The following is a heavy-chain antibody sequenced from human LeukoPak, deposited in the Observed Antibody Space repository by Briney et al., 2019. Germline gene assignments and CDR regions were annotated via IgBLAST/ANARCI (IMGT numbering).Heavy chain of an antibody. CDR2: ISAYNGYT. CDR1: GYTFTAYY. Sequence: ASVKVSCKASGYTFTAYYMHWVRQAPGQGLEWMGWISAYNGYTHYAQKLQGRVTMTADTSTSTVYMELKSLRSDDAAVYYCAKGAVNNNYYYYYMDVWGKGTTVTISS. D-gene: IGHD2/OR15-2a*01. V-gene: IGHV1-18*04. J-gene: IGHJ6*03. CDR3: AKGAVNNNYYYYYMDV.